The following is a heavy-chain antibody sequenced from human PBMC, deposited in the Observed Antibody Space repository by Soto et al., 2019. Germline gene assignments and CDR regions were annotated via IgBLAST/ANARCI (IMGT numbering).Heavy chain of an antibody. V-gene: IGHV1-24*01. D-gene: IGHD2-15*01. CDR1: GYTLTELS. CDR3: ATFSGYCSGGSCLP. CDR2: FDPEDGET. Sequence: QVQLVQSGAEVKKPGASVKVSCKVSGYTLTELSMHWVRQAPGKGLEWMGGFDPEDGETIYAQKFQGRVTMTEDTXXDTAYMELSSLRSEYTAVYYCATFSGYCSGGSCLPWGQGTLVTVSS. J-gene: IGHJ5*02.